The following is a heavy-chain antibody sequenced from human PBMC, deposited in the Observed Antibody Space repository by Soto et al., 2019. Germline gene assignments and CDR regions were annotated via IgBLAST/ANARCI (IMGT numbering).Heavy chain of an antibody. D-gene: IGHD2-8*01. CDR1: GYTFTGYY. V-gene: IGHV1-2*02. CDR2: INPNSGGT. CDR3: ATPSGVGNGPDYFDY. Sequence: QVQLVQSWAEVKKPGASVKVSCKTSGYTFTGYYIHWVRQAPGQGLEWMGWINPNSGGTNYAQKFQGRVTMTRDTSISTAYMELSRLRSDDTAVYYCATPSGVGNGPDYFDYWGQGTLVTVSS. J-gene: IGHJ4*02.